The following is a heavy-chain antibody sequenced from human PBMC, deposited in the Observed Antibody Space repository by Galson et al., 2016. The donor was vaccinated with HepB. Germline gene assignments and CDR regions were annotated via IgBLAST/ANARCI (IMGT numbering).Heavy chain of an antibody. J-gene: IGHJ6*02. V-gene: IGHV1-69*13. CDR1: GDTFRNYV. Sequence: SVKVSCKASGDTFRNYVMSWVRQAPGQGLEWMGGFIPIFGTTDYAQKFQGRVTITADESTSTAYMDLSSLRSEDTAVYYCAKVTTMIAVYYYAMDVWGQGTTVTVSS. CDR2: FIPIFGTT. CDR3: AKVTTMIAVYYYAMDV. D-gene: IGHD3-22*01.